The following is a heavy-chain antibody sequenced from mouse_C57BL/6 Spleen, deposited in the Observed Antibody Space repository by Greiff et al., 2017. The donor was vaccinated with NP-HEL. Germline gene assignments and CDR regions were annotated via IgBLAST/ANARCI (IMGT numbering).Heavy chain of an antibody. CDR2: IDPEDGET. D-gene: IGHD2-3*01. J-gene: IGHJ2*01. V-gene: IGHV14-2*01. Sequence: DVKLQESGAELVKPGASVKLSCTASGFNIKDYYMHWVKQRTEQGLEWIGRIDPEDGETKYAPKFQGKATITADTSSNTAYLQLSSLTSEDTAVYYCASYPYDGPYYFDYWGQGTTLTVSS. CDR3: ASYPYDGPYYFDY. CDR1: GFNIKDYY.